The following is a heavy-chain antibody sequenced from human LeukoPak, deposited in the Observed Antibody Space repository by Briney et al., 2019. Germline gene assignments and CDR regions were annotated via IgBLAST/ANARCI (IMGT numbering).Heavy chain of an antibody. CDR1: GYTFSIFD. D-gene: IGHD5-12*01. CDR3: ARWDSGYYGDAFDI. J-gene: IGHJ3*02. Sequence: ASVKVSCRASGYTFSIFDIHWVRQAPGQRLEWMGRINAGNGNTKYSQKFQGRVTITRDTSASTAYMELSSLRSEDTAVYYCARWDSGYYGDAFDIWGQGTMVTVSS. CDR2: INAGNGNT. V-gene: IGHV1-3*01.